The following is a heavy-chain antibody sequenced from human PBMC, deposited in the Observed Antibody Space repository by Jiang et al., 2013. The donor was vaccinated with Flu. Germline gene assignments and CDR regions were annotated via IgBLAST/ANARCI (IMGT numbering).Heavy chain of an antibody. J-gene: IGHJ6*02. D-gene: IGHD3-10*01. CDR1: AYSFTGYW. CDR3: ARLVRGGAVDV. Sequence: QLVESGPELKKPGESLKISCKGSAYSFTGYWIGWVRQVPGKGLEWMGIIYPTDSDAKYSPSFRGQVTFSADKSINTAYLQWNSLKASDTAIYYCARLVRGGAVDVWGQGTTVTVSS. V-gene: IGHV5-51*01. CDR2: IYPTDSDA.